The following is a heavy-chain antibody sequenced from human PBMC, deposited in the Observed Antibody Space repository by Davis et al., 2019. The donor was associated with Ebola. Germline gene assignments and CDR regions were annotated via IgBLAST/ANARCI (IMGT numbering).Heavy chain of an antibody. CDR2: IYPGDSDT. J-gene: IGHJ4*02. CDR3: ARRGYCSSTSCQFPYYFDY. V-gene: IGHV5-51*01. Sequence: PGGSLRLSCKGSGYSFTSYWIGWVRQMPGKGLEWMGIIYPGDSDTRYSPSFQGQVTISADKSISTAYLQWSSLKASDTAMYYCARRGYCSSTSCQFPYYFDYWGQGTLVTVSS. D-gene: IGHD2-2*01. CDR1: GYSFTSYW.